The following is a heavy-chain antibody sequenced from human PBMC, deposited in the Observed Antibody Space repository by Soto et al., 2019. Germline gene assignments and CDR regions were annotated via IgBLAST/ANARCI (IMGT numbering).Heavy chain of an antibody. CDR3: ARDFDSNGYYLFVFDS. CDR2: INQDGSDK. D-gene: IGHD3-22*01. CDR1: GFTFSSYW. Sequence: GGSLRLSCAASGFTFSSYWMSWVRQAPGKGLEWVAKINQDGSDKYYVDSVKGRFTISRDNAKNSLYLQMDSLRAEDTAVYYCARDFDSNGYYLFVFDSWGQGTQVTVSS. V-gene: IGHV3-7*01. J-gene: IGHJ4*02.